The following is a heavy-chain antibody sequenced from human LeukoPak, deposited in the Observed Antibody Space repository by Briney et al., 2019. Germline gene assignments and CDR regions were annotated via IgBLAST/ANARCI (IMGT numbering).Heavy chain of an antibody. V-gene: IGHV4-4*07. CDR2: IYTSGST. CDR3: ARGRYYDFWSGYNYYYYGMDV. D-gene: IGHD3-3*01. CDR1: GGSISSYS. Sequence: SETLSLTCTVSGGSISSYSWSWIRQPAGKGLEWIGHIYTSGSTNYNPSLKSRVTMSVDTSKNQFSLKLSSVTAADTAVYYCARGRYYDFWSGYNYYYYGMDVWGQGTTVTVSS. J-gene: IGHJ6*02.